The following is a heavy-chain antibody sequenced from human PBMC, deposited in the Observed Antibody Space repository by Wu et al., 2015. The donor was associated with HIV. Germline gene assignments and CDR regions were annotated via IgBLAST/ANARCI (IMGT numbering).Heavy chain of an antibody. CDR3: SSEHGH. J-gene: IGHJ4*02. CDR2: INPNNGDT. V-gene: IGHV1-2*02. CDR1: GYTFTDHY. D-gene: IGHD5-24*01. Sequence: QVQLVQSGAEVKKPGASVKVSCKASGYTFTDHYIHWVRQAPGQGLEWMGWINPNNGDTKYTQKFQGRVTLTRDTSISTAYMEVNTLGYDDIVRFYCSSEHGHWGQGTLVTVSS.